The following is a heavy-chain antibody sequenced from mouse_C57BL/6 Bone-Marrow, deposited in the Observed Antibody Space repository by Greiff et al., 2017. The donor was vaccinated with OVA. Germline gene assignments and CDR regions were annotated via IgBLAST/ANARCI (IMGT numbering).Heavy chain of an antibody. V-gene: IGHV1-26*01. CDR1: GYTFTDYY. J-gene: IGHJ3*01. CDR3: ARRGGSSRFAY. CDR2: INPNNGGT. Sequence: EVQLQQSGPELVKPGASVKISCKASGYTFTDYYMNWVKQSHGKSLEWIGDINPNNGGTSYNQKFKGKATLTVDKSSSTAYMELRSLTSEDSAVYYCARRGGSSRFAYWGQGTLGTVSA. D-gene: IGHD1-1*01.